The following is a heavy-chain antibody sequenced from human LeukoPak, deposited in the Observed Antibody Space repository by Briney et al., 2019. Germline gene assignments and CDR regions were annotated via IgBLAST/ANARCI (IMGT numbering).Heavy chain of an antibody. CDR2: INTNTGNP. V-gene: IGHV7-4-1*02. D-gene: IGHD7-27*01. CDR1: GYTFTNYA. CDR3: SRERGDRDTFDI. J-gene: IGHJ3*02. Sequence: GASVTVSCTASGYTFTNYAVNWVRQAPGQGLEWMGWINTNTGNPTYAQGFTGRLVFSLDTSVSTAYLLISSLKAEDTAVYYCSRERGDRDTFDIWGQGTMVTVSS.